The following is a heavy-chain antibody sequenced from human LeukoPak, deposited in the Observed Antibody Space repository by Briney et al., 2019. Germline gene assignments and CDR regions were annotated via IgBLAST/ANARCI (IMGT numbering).Heavy chain of an antibody. J-gene: IGHJ4*02. D-gene: IGHD3-22*01. V-gene: IGHV1-18*01. CDR1: GYTFTSYG. CDR3: ARGALMKNYYDSSKWGNSDY. Sequence: ASVKVSCKASGYTFTSYGISWVRQAPGQGLEWMGWISAYNGNTNYAQKLQGRVTMTTDASTSTAYMGLRSLRSDDTAVYYCARGALMKNYYDSSKWGNSDYWGQGTLVTVSS. CDR2: ISAYNGNT.